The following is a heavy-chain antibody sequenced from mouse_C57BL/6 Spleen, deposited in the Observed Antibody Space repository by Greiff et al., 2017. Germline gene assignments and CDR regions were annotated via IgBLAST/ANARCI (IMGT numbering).Heavy chain of an antibody. CDR3: ARECVGGTVYFDY. V-gene: IGHV1-81*01. Sequence: QVQLQQSGAELARPGASVKLSCKASGYTFPSYGISWVKQSTGQGLEWIGEIYPRSGNTYYNEKFKGKATLTADKSSSPAYMELRSLTSEDSAVYVCARECVGGTVYFDYWGQGTTLTVSS. CDR1: GYTFPSYG. D-gene: IGHD4-1*01. J-gene: IGHJ2*01. CDR2: IYPRSGNT.